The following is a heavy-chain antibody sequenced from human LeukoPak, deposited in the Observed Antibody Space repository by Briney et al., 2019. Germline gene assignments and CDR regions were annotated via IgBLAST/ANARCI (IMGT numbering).Heavy chain of an antibody. CDR2: ISAYNGNT. Sequence: GASVKVSCKASGYTFTSYGISWVRQAPGQGLEWMGWISAYNGNTNYAQKLQGRVTMTTGTSTSTAYMELRSLRSGDTAVYYCASVFPAYYDSRGYPYWGQGTLVTVSS. D-gene: IGHD3-22*01. CDR3: ASVFPAYYDSRGYPY. V-gene: IGHV1-18*01. J-gene: IGHJ4*02. CDR1: GYTFTSYG.